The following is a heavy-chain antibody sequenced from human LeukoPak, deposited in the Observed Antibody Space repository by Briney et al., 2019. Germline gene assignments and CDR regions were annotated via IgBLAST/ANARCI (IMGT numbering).Heavy chain of an antibody. Sequence: ASVKVSCKASGFTFSGYYMHWVRQAPGQGLEWIAWISPSSGGTNYVQKFQGRVTVTRDTSISTDYMEISGLTSDDTALYYCAREPSGAGGYDYWGQGSLVTVSS. J-gene: IGHJ4*02. CDR2: ISPSSGGT. D-gene: IGHD3-10*01. V-gene: IGHV1-2*02. CDR1: GFTFSGYY. CDR3: AREPSGAGGYDY.